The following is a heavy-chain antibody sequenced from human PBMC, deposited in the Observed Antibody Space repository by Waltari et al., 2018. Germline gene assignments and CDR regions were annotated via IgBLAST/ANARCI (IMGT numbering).Heavy chain of an antibody. Sequence: QVQLQQWGAGLLKPSETLSLTCAVYGGSFSGYSWNWIRQPPGKGLEWIGEIDHSAGTNYNPSLKSRVTISVDTSNNQFSLKLSSVTAADTALYYCARGPMRGWFDPWGQGTLVTVSS. CDR2: IDHSAGT. D-gene: IGHD3-22*01. CDR1: GGSFSGYS. CDR3: ARGPMRGWFDP. J-gene: IGHJ5*02. V-gene: IGHV4-34*01.